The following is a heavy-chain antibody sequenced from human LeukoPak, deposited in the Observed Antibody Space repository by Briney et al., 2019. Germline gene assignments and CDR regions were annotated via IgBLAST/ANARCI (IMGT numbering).Heavy chain of an antibody. CDR3: ARDHNSLGLIALDAFDI. Sequence: GGSLRLSCAASGFTFSSYAMSWVRQAPGKGLEWVSAISGSGGSTYYADSVKGRFTISRDNSKNTLYLQMNSLRAEDTAVYYCARDHNSLGLIALDAFDIWGQGTMVTVSS. CDR2: ISGSGGST. J-gene: IGHJ3*02. D-gene: IGHD3-22*01. V-gene: IGHV3-23*01. CDR1: GFTFSSYA.